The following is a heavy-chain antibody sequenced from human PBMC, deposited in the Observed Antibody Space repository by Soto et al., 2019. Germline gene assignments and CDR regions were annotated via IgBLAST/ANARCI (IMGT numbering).Heavy chain of an antibody. Sequence: QVQLVQSGAEVKKPGASVKVSCKASGYTFTSYAMHWVRQAPGQRPEWMGWINAGNGHTKYSQKFQGRVTITRATPASTAYMELSSLRSEDTAVYYCARVPPYCSSTSCYKIDSYYMDVWGKGTTVTVSS. CDR1: GYTFTSYA. D-gene: IGHD2-2*02. CDR2: INAGNGHT. V-gene: IGHV1-3*01. CDR3: ARVPPYCSSTSCYKIDSYYMDV. J-gene: IGHJ6*03.